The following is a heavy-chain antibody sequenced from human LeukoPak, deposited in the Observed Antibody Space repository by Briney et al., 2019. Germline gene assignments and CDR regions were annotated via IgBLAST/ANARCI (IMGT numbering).Heavy chain of an antibody. CDR1: GFTFDDYA. CDR3: AKDISRITMIVVGAFDI. D-gene: IGHD3-22*01. CDR2: ISWNSGSI. Sequence: PGGSLRLSCAASGFTFDDYAMHWVRHAPGKGLEWVSGISWNSGSIGYTDSVKGRFTISRDNAKNSLYLQMNSLRAEDTALYYCAKDISRITMIVVGAFDIWGQGTMVTVSS. J-gene: IGHJ3*02. V-gene: IGHV3-9*01.